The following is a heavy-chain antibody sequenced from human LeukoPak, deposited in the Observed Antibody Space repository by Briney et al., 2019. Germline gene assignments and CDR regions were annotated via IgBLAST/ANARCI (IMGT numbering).Heavy chain of an antibody. CDR2: IYYSGST. CDR1: GGSISSYY. V-gene: IGHV4-59*01. J-gene: IGHJ5*02. Sequence: PSETLSLTCTVSGGSISSYYWSWLRQPPGKGLEWIGYIYYSGSTNYNPSLKSRVTISVDTSKNQFPLKLSSVTAADTAVYYCARVGWELLDLWGQGTLVTVSS. D-gene: IGHD1-26*01. CDR3: ARVGWELLDL.